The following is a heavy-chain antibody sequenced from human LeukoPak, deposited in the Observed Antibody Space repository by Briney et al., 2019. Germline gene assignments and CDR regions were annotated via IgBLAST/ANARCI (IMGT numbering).Heavy chain of an antibody. V-gene: IGHV1-2*06. CDR3: ARDTAMVHGDY. CDR2: INPNSGDT. CDR1: GYTFTGYY. Sequence: ASVKVSCKASGYTFTGYYIHWVRQAPGQGLEWMGRINPNSGDTNSAQKFQGRVTMTRDTSTSTVYMELSSLRSEDTAVYYCARDTAMVHGDYWGQGTLVTVSS. D-gene: IGHD5-18*01. J-gene: IGHJ4*02.